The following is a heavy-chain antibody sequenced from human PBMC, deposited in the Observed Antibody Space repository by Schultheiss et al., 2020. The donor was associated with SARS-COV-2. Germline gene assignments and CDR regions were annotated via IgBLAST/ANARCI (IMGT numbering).Heavy chain of an antibody. J-gene: IGHJ4*02. V-gene: IGHV3-11*01. CDR1: GFTVSSNY. CDR2: ISSSGSTI. Sequence: GESLKISCAASGFTVSSNYMSWVRQAPGKGLEWVSYISSSGSTIYYADSVKGRFTISRDNAKNSLYLQMNSLRAEDTAVYYCARGNDFWSGYYHFDYWGQGTLVTVSS. CDR3: ARGNDFWSGYYHFDY. D-gene: IGHD3-3*01.